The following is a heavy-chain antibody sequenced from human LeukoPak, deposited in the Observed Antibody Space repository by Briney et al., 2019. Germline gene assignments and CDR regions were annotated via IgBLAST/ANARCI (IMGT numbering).Heavy chain of an antibody. D-gene: IGHD2-15*01. Sequence: GGSLRLSCAASGFTFSSYSMNWVRQAPGKGLEWVSYISSSSSTIYYADSVKGRFTISRDNAKNSLYLQMNSLRAEDTAVYYCARTNIVVVVAAPYFDYWGQGTLVTVSS. CDR3: ARTNIVVVVAAPYFDY. J-gene: IGHJ4*02. CDR1: GFTFSSYS. V-gene: IGHV3-48*04. CDR2: ISSSSSTI.